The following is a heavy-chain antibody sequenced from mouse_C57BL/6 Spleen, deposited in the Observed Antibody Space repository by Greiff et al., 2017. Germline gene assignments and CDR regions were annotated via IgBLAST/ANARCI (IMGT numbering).Heavy chain of an antibody. V-gene: IGHV1-55*01. CDR1: GYTFTSYW. J-gene: IGHJ4*01. Sequence: VQLQESGAELVKPGASVKMSCKASGYTFTSYWITWVKQRPGQGLEWIGEIYPGSGSTNYNEKFKSKATLTVDTASSTAYMQLSSLTSEDSAVYYGARGETTGGPYAMDYWGQGTSVTVSS. CDR2: IYPGSGST. CDR3: ARGETTGGPYAMDY. D-gene: IGHD1-1*01.